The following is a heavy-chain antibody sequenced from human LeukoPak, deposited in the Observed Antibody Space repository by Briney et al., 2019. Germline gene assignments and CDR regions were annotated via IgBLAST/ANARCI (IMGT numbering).Heavy chain of an antibody. D-gene: IGHD5-12*01. Sequence: PGGSLRLSCAASGFTFSSYAMSWVRQAPGKGLEWVSGISGSGGSTYYADSVKGRFTISRDNSKNTLYLQMDSLRGEDTAIYYCAKDPPKVVANAFHIWGQGTMVTVSS. J-gene: IGHJ3*02. CDR2: ISGSGGST. V-gene: IGHV3-23*01. CDR3: AKDPPKVVANAFHI. CDR1: GFTFSSYA.